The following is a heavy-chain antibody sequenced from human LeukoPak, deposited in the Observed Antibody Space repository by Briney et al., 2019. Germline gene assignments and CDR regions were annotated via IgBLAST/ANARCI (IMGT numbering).Heavy chain of an antibody. V-gene: IGHV3-9*03. D-gene: IGHD1-26*01. Sequence: PXGSLXLXCAASGFTFDDYAMHWVRQAPGKGLEWVSGISWNSGSIGYADSVKGRFTISRDNAKNSVYLQMNSLRGEDMALYYXAKXKXGSXYLAFDAFDIWGQGTMVTVSS. CDR1: GFTFDDYA. J-gene: IGHJ3*02. CDR3: AKXKXGSXYLAFDAFDI. CDR2: ISWNSGSI.